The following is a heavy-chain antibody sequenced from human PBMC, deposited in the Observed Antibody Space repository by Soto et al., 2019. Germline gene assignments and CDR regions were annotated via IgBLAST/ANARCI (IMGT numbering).Heavy chain of an antibody. CDR3: ARGGHVVVVTAALDY. CDR1: GDTFTDYY. D-gene: IGHD2-21*02. V-gene: IGHV1-46*01. Sequence: QVQLVQSGAEVKKPGASVKVSCKASGDTFTDYYIHWVRQAPGQGLEWMGTVNPSGGHTTYAQHFLGRMSMTRDTSTSTLYMELTSLTSEDTAIYYCARGGHVVVVTAALDYWGQGTLVTVSS. CDR2: VNPSGGHT. J-gene: IGHJ4*02.